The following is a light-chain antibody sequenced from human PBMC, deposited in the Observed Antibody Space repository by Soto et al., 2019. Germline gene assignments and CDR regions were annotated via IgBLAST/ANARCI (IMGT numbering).Light chain of an antibody. CDR1: HKISPW. Sequence: DIRMTQSPSIVSASVGGSVTISCRPHHKISPWLAWYQQRPGRAPKVLISKASSLQSGVPSRFRGSVSGTQFTLTITGLQPDDFATYYREQYHSYPYTFGQGTKVDIK. J-gene: IGKJ2*01. V-gene: IGKV1-5*03. CDR2: KAS. CDR3: EQYHSYPYT.